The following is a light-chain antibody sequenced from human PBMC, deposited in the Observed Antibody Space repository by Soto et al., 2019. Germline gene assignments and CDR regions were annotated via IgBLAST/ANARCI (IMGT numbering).Light chain of an antibody. J-gene: IGKJ1*01. CDR2: GAS. CDR3: HQYYTWPRP. Sequence: EIVMTQSPVTLSVSPGERATLSCRASQTVTTDLAWYQQKPGQAPRLVIHGASTRATDFPARFSGSGSVTEFALTISGLQSEAIAVYYYHQYYTWPRPFGQGTKVEIK. V-gene: IGKV3-15*01. CDR1: QTVTTD.